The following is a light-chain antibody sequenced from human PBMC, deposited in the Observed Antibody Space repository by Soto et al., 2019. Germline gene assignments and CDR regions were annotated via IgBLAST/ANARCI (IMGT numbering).Light chain of an antibody. Sequence: ETVMTQSAATLSVSPGERATLSCRASQSVSSNLAWYQQKPGQAPRLLIYGASTRVTGIPARFSGNGSGTEFTLTISSLQSEDFAVYYCQQYNNWPRTFGQGTKVEIK. CDR2: GAS. CDR3: QQYNNWPRT. J-gene: IGKJ1*01. CDR1: QSVSSN. V-gene: IGKV3-15*01.